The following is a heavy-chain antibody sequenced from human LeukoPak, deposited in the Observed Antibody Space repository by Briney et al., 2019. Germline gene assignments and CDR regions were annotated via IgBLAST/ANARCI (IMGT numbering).Heavy chain of an antibody. Sequence: PGGSLRLSCAASGFTFSSYWMNWVRQAPGMGLEWVANIKQDGSEKYYVDSVKGRFTISRDNAKNSLYLQMNSLRAEDTAVYYCARERVQDYGDYDAFDIWGQGTMVTVSS. CDR3: ARERVQDYGDYDAFDI. V-gene: IGHV3-7*01. CDR1: GFTFSSYW. D-gene: IGHD4-17*01. J-gene: IGHJ3*02. CDR2: IKQDGSEK.